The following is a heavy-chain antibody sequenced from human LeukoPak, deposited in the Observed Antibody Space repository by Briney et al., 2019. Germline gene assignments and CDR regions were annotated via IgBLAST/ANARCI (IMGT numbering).Heavy chain of an antibody. J-gene: IGHJ5*02. V-gene: IGHV1-46*01. Sequence: ASVKVSCKASGYTFTSYYMHWVRQAPGQGLEWMGIINPSGGSTSYAQKFQGRVTMTRDTSTSTVYMELSSLRSDDTAVYYCASEYCSGGSCYSDGTGWFDPWGQGTLVTVSS. CDR1: GYTFTSYY. CDR3: ASEYCSGGSCYSDGTGWFDP. D-gene: IGHD2-15*01. CDR2: INPSGGST.